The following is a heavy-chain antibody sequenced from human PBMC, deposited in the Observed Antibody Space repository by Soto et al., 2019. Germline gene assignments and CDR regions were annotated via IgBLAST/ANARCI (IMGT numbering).Heavy chain of an antibody. CDR2: IKSKTDGGTT. Sequence: EVQLVESGGGLVKPGGSLRLSCAASGFTFSNAWMNWVRQAPGKGLEWVGRIKSKTDGGTTDYAAPVKGRFTISRDDSKNTLYLKMNSLKTEDTAVYYWTTDRDGAVAGSWYGMAVWGQGTTVTVSS. D-gene: IGHD6-19*01. J-gene: IGHJ6*02. V-gene: IGHV3-15*07. CDR1: GFTFSNAW. CDR3: TTDRDGAVAGSWYGMAV.